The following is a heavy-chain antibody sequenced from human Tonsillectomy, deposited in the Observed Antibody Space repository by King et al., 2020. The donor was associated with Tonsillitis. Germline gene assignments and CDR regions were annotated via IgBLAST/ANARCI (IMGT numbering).Heavy chain of an antibody. D-gene: IGHD5-18*01. V-gene: IGHV4-39*01. CDR2: IYYSGST. CDR1: GGSISSSSYY. CDR3: ARLGAGTPDSYGLYAFDI. J-gene: IGHJ3*02. Sequence: LQLQESGPGLVKPSETLSLTCTVSGGSISSSSYYWGWIRQPPGKGLEWIGSIYYSGSTYYNPSLKSRVTISVDTSKNQFSLKLSSVTAADTAVYYCARLGAGTPDSYGLYAFDIWGQGTMVTVSS.